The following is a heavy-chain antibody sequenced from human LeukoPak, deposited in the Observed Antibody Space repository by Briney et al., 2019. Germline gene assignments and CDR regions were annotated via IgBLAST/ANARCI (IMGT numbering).Heavy chain of an antibody. Sequence: GASVEVSCKASGYTFTSYGISWVRQAPGQGVEWMGWISAYNGNTNYAQKLQGRVTMTTDTSTSTAYMELRSLTSDDTAVYYCASFPYCSGGSCLWGQGTLVTVSS. CDR3: ASFPYCSGGSCL. CDR2: ISAYNGNT. J-gene: IGHJ4*02. CDR1: GYTFTSYG. V-gene: IGHV1-18*01. D-gene: IGHD2-15*01.